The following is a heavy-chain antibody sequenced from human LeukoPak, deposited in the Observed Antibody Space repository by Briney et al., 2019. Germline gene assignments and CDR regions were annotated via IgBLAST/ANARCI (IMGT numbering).Heavy chain of an antibody. V-gene: IGHV4-30-4*01. D-gene: IGHD2-21*02. Sequence: SETLSLTCTVSGGSISSGDYYWSWIRQPPGKGLEWIRYIYYSGSTYHNPSLKSRVTISVDTSKNQFSLKLSSVTAADTAVYYCARLAKHIVVVTASGGNFDYWGQGTLVTVSS. J-gene: IGHJ4*02. CDR3: ARLAKHIVVVTASGGNFDY. CDR2: IYYSGST. CDR1: GGSISSGDYY.